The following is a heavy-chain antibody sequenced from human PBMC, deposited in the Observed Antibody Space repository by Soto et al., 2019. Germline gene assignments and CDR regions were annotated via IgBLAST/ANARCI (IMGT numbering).Heavy chain of an antibody. CDR1: GGTFSSYT. J-gene: IGHJ4*02. V-gene: IGHV1-69*02. Sequence: QVQLVQSGAEVKKPGSSVKVSCKASGGTFSSYTISWVRQAPGQGLEWMGRITPILGIANYAQKFQGRVTITADKSTSTAYMELSSLRSEDTAVYYCARGTGGSPPDYWGQGTLVTVSS. CDR3: ARGTGGSPPDY. CDR2: ITPILGIA. D-gene: IGHD6-25*01.